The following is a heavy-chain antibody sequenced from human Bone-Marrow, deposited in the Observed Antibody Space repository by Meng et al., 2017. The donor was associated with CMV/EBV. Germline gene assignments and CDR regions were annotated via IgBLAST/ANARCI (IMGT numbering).Heavy chain of an antibody. Sequence: GSLRLSCTVSGGSISSYYWSWIRQPPGKGLEWIGYIYYSGSTNYNPSLKSRVTISVDTSKNQFSLKLSSVTAADTAVYYCARTSSWYASDFWGQGALVTVSS. CDR3: ARTSSWYASDF. V-gene: IGHV4-59*01. D-gene: IGHD6-13*01. CDR1: GGSISSYY. J-gene: IGHJ4*02. CDR2: IYYSGST.